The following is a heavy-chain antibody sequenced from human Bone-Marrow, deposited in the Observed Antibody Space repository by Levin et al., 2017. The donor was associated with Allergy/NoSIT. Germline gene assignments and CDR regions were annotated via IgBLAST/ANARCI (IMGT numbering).Heavy chain of an antibody. Sequence: KTSETLSLTCAVYGGSFSDYYWTWIRQPPGKGLEWIGEVNHSGGTNYNPSLRSRVTISVDTSKNQFSLKVTSVTAADTAVYYCASVENFDYWNGYYPKGYYFDSWGQGTLVTVSS. D-gene: IGHD3-3*01. CDR1: GGSFSDYY. J-gene: IGHJ4*02. CDR2: VNHSGGT. CDR3: ASVENFDYWNGYYPKGYYFDS. V-gene: IGHV4-34*01.